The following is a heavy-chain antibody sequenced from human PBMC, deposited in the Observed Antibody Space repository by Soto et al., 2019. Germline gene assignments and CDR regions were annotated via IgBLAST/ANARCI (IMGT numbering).Heavy chain of an antibody. V-gene: IGHV3-53*01. J-gene: IGHJ4*02. CDR3: ARDRFAAMVWGY. Sequence: GGSLRLSCAASGFTVSSNYMSWVRQAPGKGLEWVSVIYSGGSTYYADSVKGRFTISRDNSKNTLYLQMNSLRAEDTAVYYCARDRFAAMVWGYWGQGTLVTVSS. CDR2: IYSGGST. CDR1: GFTVSSNY. D-gene: IGHD5-18*01.